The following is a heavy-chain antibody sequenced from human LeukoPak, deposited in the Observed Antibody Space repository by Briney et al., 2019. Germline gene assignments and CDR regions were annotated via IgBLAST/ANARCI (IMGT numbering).Heavy chain of an antibody. Sequence: GGSLRLSCAASGFIFSSYSMNWVRQAPGKGLEWVSSISSGSSYIYYADSVKGRFAISRDNAKNSLYLQMNSLRAEDTAVYYCARGDSSSWAGNWFDPWGRGTLVTVSS. CDR1: GFIFSSYS. J-gene: IGHJ5*02. V-gene: IGHV3-21*01. D-gene: IGHD6-13*01. CDR2: ISSGSSYI. CDR3: ARGDSSSWAGNWFDP.